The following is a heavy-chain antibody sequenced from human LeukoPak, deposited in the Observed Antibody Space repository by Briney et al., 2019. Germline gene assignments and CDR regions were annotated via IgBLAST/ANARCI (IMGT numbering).Heavy chain of an antibody. Sequence: ASVKVSCKASGYTFTSYGISWVRQAPGQGLEWMGWIIAYNGNTNYAQKLQGRVTMTTDTSTSTAYMELRSLRSDDTAVYYCARAGYYDSSGYYSYYFDYWGQGTLVTVSS. V-gene: IGHV1-18*01. D-gene: IGHD3-22*01. CDR1: GYTFTSYG. J-gene: IGHJ4*02. CDR2: IIAYNGNT. CDR3: ARAGYYDSSGYYSYYFDY.